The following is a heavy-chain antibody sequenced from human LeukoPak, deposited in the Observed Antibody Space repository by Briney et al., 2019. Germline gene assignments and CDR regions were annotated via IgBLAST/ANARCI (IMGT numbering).Heavy chain of an antibody. Sequence: SGRSLRLSCAASGFTFSSYGMHWVRQAPGKGLEWVAVISYDGSNKYYADSVKGRFTISRDNSKDTLYLQMNSLRAEDTAVYYCAREGGAYCGGDCLTFDYWGQGTLVTVSS. V-gene: IGHV3-30*03. CDR3: AREGGAYCGGDCLTFDY. D-gene: IGHD2-21*02. CDR1: GFTFSSYG. CDR2: ISYDGSNK. J-gene: IGHJ4*02.